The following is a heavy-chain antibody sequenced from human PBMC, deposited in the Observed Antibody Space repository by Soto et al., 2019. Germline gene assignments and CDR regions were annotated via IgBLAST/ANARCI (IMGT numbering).Heavy chain of an antibody. D-gene: IGHD1-20*01. CDR3: ARGARVYNFDY. V-gene: IGHV4-31*03. CDR2: IYYSGST. J-gene: IGHJ4*02. CDR1: GGSISSGGYY. Sequence: PSETLSLTCTVSGGSISSGGYYWSWIRQHPGKGLEWIGYIYYSGSTYYNPSLKSRVTISVDTSKNQFSLKLSSVTAADTAVYYCARGARVYNFDYWGQGTLVTVSS.